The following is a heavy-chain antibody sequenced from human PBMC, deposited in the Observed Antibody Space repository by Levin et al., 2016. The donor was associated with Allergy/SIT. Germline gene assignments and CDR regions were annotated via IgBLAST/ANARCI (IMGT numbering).Heavy chain of an antibody. CDR1: GFTFSSYA. J-gene: IGHJ6*02. V-gene: IGHV3-23*01. CDR2: ISGSGGST. CDR3: AKARWFGELLSHGMDV. D-gene: IGHD3-10*01. Sequence: GGSLRLSCAASGFTFSSYAMSWVRQAPGKGLEWVSAISGSGGSTYYADSVKGRFTISRDNSKNTLYLQMNSLRAEDTAVYYCAKARWFGELLSHGMDVWGQGTTVTVSS.